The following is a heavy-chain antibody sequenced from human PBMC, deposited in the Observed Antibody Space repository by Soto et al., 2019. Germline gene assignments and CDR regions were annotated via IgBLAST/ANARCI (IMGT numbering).Heavy chain of an antibody. CDR3: ARWDTIFGVVNYYGMDV. V-gene: IGHV5-10-1*01. CDR1: GYSFTSYW. J-gene: IGHJ6*02. Sequence: GESLKISCKGSGYSFTSYWISWVRQMPGKGREWMGRIDPSDSYTNYSPSFQGHVTISADKSISTAYLQWSSLKASDTAMYYCARWDTIFGVVNYYGMDVWGQGTTVTVSS. D-gene: IGHD3-3*01. CDR2: IDPSDSYT.